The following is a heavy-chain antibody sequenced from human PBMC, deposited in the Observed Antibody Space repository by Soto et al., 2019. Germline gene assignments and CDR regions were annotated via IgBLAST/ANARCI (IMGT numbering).Heavy chain of an antibody. CDR1: GFTLQNYA. CDR2: LIGGHYGT. CDR3: AKGKSTGDIDWFDP. J-gene: IGHJ5*02. V-gene: IGHV3-23*01. Sequence: QPWGSLSLSCTSSGFTLQNYAMAWVRQAPGKGLEWVSTLIGGHYGTAYSYSVKGRFTVSRDNSKNCLYLQMNSLGVEDTAMYFCAKGKSTGDIDWFDPWGQGSLVTVSS. D-gene: IGHD3-10*01.